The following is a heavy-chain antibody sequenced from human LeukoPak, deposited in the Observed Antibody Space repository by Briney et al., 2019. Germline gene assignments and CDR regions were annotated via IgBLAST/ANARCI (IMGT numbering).Heavy chain of an antibody. J-gene: IGHJ6*02. Sequence: SETLSLTCTVSGGSISSYYWSWIRQPPGKGLEWIGYIYYSGSTNYNPSLKSRVTISVDTSKNQFSLKLSSVTAADTAVYYCARSIAALGYYYGMDVWGQGTTVTVSS. CDR1: GGSISSYY. CDR3: ARSIAALGYYYGMDV. V-gene: IGHV4-59*01. D-gene: IGHD6-6*01. CDR2: IYYSGST.